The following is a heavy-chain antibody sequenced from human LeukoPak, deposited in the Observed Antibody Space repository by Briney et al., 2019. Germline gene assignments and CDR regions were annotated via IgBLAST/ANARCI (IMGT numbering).Heavy chain of an antibody. J-gene: IGHJ5*02. CDR3: ARGPRNDP. CDR2: VHPNGGNT. D-gene: IGHD1-14*01. CDR1: GYPFTTWE. V-gene: IGHV1-8*01. Sequence: GASVKVSCKTSGYPFTTWEINWVRQAAGQGLEWMGWVHPNGGNTAYAQKFQGRVTTTRDTSISTAYMELSGLTSDDTAVYFCARGPRNDPWGQGTLVTVSS.